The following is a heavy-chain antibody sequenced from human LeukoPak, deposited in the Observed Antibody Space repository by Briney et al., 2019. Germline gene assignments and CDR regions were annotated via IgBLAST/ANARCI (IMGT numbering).Heavy chain of an antibody. CDR1: GGSISSGSYY. CDR3: ARERGFDSSGYYLDY. J-gene: IGHJ4*02. Sequence: SETLSLTCTVSGGSISSGSYYWSWIRQPAGKGLEWIGRIYTSGSINYNPSLGSRVTISIDTSKNQFSLKLTSVTAADTAVYYCARERGFDSSGYYLDYWGQGTLVTVSS. CDR2: IYTSGSI. D-gene: IGHD3-22*01. V-gene: IGHV4-61*02.